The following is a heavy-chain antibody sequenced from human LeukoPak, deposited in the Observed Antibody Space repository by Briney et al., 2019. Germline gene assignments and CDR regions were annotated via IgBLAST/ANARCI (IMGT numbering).Heavy chain of an antibody. CDR1: GYTFTSYG. J-gene: IGHJ3*02. CDR3: ARGDRYYDSSGYYYPPEKNAFDI. CDR2: ISAYNGNT. Sequence: ASVKVSCKASGYTFTSYGISWVRQAPGQGLEWMGWISAYNGNTNYAQKLQGRVTMTTDTSTSTAYMELRSLRSDDTAVYYCARGDRYYDSSGYYYPPEKNAFDIWGQGTMVTVSS. V-gene: IGHV1-18*01. D-gene: IGHD3-22*01.